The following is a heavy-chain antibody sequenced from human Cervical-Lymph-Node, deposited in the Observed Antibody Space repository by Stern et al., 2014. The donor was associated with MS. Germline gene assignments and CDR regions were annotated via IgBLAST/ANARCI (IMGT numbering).Heavy chain of an antibody. V-gene: IGHV4-59*01. CDR3: ARVGTVTNYWYFDL. D-gene: IGHD4-17*01. CDR1: GGSISSYY. Sequence: VQLEESGPGLVKPSETMSLTCTVSGGSISSYYWSWIRQPPGKGLEWIGYIYYSGTTNYNPSLRSRVTMSVDTSKNQFSLNLTSVTAADTAVYYCARVGTVTNYWYFDLWGRGTLITVAS. CDR2: IYYSGTT. J-gene: IGHJ2*01.